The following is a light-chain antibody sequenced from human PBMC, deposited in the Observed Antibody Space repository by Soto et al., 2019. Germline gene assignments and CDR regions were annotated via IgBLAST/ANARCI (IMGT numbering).Light chain of an antibody. CDR1: QSVGTY. V-gene: IGKV3-11*01. CDR2: DAS. Sequence: EVVLTQAPATLSLSPGERATLSCRASQSVGTYLAWYQQKPRQPPRLLIYDASNRTTGIPARFSGSGSGTDFTLTISSLEPEDSAVYYAQQRSNWPPWTFGPGTKVDF. CDR3: QQRSNWPPWT. J-gene: IGKJ3*01.